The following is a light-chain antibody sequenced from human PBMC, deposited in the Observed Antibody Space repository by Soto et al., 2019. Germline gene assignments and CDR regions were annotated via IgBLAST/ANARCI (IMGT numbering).Light chain of an antibody. Sequence: SYELTQPPSVSVAPGQTARITCGGNNIGSKSVHWYQQKPGQAPVLVVYDDSDRPSGIPERFSGSNSGNTATLTISRGEAGDEADYYCQVWDSSSDLSYVFGTGTKLTVL. J-gene: IGLJ1*01. CDR1: NIGSKS. V-gene: IGLV3-21*02. CDR3: QVWDSSSDLSYV. CDR2: DDS.